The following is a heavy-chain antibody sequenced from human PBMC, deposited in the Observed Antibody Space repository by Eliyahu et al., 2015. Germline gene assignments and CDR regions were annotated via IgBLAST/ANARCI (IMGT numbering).Heavy chain of an antibody. Sequence: DVQLVESGGGLVQPGGSLRLSCAAXGFNISSNAMNWVRQAPGKGLEGVSYFSSGGINIYYAESVKGRFTMTRDSAENSVYLQMNSLGAEDTAVYYCAKDIGAGGFYPVFDSWGQGTLVTVSS. CDR1: GFNISSNA. J-gene: IGHJ4*02. CDR3: AKDIGAGGFYPVFDS. D-gene: IGHD1-26*01. CDR2: FSSGGINI. V-gene: IGHV3-48*03.